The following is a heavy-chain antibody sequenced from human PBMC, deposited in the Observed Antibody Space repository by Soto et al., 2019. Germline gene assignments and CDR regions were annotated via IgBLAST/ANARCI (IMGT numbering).Heavy chain of an antibody. Sequence: TGGALRISCAASGFTFSSYAMSWVRQAPGKGLEWVSAISGSGGSTYYADSVKGRFTISKDNSKNTLYLQMNSLRAEDTAVYYCAKGYSSSWYIDYWGQGTLVTVS. CDR1: GFTFSSYA. CDR2: ISGSGGST. D-gene: IGHD6-13*01. V-gene: IGHV3-23*01. CDR3: AKGYSSSWYIDY. J-gene: IGHJ4*02.